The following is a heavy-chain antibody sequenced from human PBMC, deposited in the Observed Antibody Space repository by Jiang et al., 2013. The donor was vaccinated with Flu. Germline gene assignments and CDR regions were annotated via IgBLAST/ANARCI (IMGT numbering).Heavy chain of an antibody. Sequence: VQLLESGGGVVQPGGSLRLSCAASGFTFSYYQMYWVRQAPGKGLEWVASIRFDGSDKYYVESVKGRFTISRDNSENTLYLQMDSLRIEDTSMYYCATLRGSAYDTYLADYWGQGILVTVSS. CDR2: IRFDGSDK. J-gene: IGHJ4*02. D-gene: IGHD3-9*01. CDR3: ATLRGSAYDTYLADY. V-gene: IGHV3-30*02. CDR1: GFTFSYYQ.